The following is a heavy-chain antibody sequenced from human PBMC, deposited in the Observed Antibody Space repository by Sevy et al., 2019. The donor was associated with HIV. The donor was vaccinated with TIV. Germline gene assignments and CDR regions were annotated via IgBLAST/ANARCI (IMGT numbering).Heavy chain of an antibody. CDR2: ISYNGNNK. CDR3: AREGLVPTATPDRYYFYGMDI. Sequence: GGSLRLSCAGSGFTFSFYAMHWVRQAPGKGLEWVAVISYNGNNKKYADSVKGRFTISRDNSKNTVYLQMNSLRGEDTAAYYCAREGLVPTATPDRYYFYGMDIWGQGTTVIVSS. CDR1: GFTFSFYA. D-gene: IGHD2-2*01. V-gene: IGHV3-30*04. J-gene: IGHJ6*02.